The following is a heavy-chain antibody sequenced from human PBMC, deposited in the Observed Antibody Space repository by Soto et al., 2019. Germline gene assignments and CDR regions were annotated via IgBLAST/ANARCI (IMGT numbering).Heavy chain of an antibody. D-gene: IGHD3-10*01. V-gene: IGHV4-39*01. Sequence: SETLSLTCSVSGVSIGSTIHYWGWIRPPPGKGFEWIGIVHYTGQTYYNPSLKSRVTVSVDTSQNQFSLRLTSVTAADTSVYYCARLPDVMVREFYFDSWGQGTLVTVSS. CDR1: GVSIGSTIHY. CDR3: ARLPDVMVREFYFDS. J-gene: IGHJ4*02. CDR2: VHYTGQT.